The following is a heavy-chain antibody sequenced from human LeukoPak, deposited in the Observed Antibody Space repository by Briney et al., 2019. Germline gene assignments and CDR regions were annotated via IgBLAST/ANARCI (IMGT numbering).Heavy chain of an antibody. CDR1: GYTFTSYP. D-gene: IGHD2-15*01. Sequence: GASVKVSCKASGYTFTSYPIHWVRQAPGQRLEWMGWINAGNGHTKFSQKFQGRVSITRDTSATTAYMELSSLRSEDTTVYYCARGTEGIGFDYWGQEPWSPSPQ. V-gene: IGHV1-3*01. J-gene: IGHJ4*01. CDR3: ARGTEGIGFDY. CDR2: INAGNGHT.